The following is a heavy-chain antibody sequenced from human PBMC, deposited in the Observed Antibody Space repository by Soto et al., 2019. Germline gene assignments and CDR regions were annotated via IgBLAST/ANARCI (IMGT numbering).Heavy chain of an antibody. CDR2: ISYDGSNK. D-gene: IGHD6-13*01. Sequence: GGSLGLSCAASGFTFSTYSLPWVRQAPAKGLERGALISYDGSNKKCADSVKGRFTISRDKSKNTLYLQLSSLRAEDTAVYYCARESANIAVADHAVDYWGQGTLVTVSS. J-gene: IGHJ4*02. CDR3: ARESANIAVADHAVDY. CDR1: GFTFSTYS. V-gene: IGHV3-30-3*01.